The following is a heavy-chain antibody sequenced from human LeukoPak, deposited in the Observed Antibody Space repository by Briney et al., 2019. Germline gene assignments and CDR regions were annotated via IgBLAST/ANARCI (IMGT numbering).Heavy chain of an antibody. Sequence: GGSLRLSCAASGFTFSGYWMSWVRQAPGKGLEWVSSITGNRGPTYNTDSVKGRFTISRDNSQNTLYLQMNSLRAEDTAVYYCTKDPNGDYVGAFDPWGQGTLVTVSS. D-gene: IGHD4-17*01. J-gene: IGHJ5*02. CDR1: GFTFSGYW. CDR3: TKDPNGDYVGAFDP. V-gene: IGHV3-23*01. CDR2: ITGNRGPT.